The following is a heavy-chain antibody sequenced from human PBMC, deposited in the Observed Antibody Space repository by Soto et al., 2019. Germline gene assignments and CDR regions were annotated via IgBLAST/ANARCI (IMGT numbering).Heavy chain of an antibody. V-gene: IGHV3-48*02. CDR3: VGAGHSSH. Sequence: EVQLVESGGGLVQPGGSLRLSCAASGFSFSRYSMNWVRQAPGKGLEWVSYIGNNTNTMYYADSVKGRFTISRDNAKNSLYLQMNSLRDDDTAVYYCVGAGHSSHWGQGTLVTVSS. CDR2: IGNNTNTM. CDR1: GFSFSRYS. D-gene: IGHD6-19*01. J-gene: IGHJ4*02.